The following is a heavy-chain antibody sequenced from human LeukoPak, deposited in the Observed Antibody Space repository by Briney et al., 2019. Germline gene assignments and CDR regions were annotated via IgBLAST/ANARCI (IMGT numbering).Heavy chain of an antibody. V-gene: IGHV4-61*01. CDR1: DGSVSSGSYY. J-gene: IGHJ6*02. Sequence: PSETLSLTCTVSDGSVSSGSYYWSWIRQPPGKGLEWIGYIYYSGSTNYNPSLKSRVTISVDTSKNQFSLKLSSVTAADTAVYYCARVSPIAVAGTDYYYYYGMDVWGQGTTVTVSS. CDR3: ARVSPIAVAGTDYYYYYGMDV. CDR2: IYYSGST. D-gene: IGHD6-19*01.